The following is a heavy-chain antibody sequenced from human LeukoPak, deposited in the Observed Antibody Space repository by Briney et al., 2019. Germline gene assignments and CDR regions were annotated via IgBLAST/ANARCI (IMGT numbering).Heavy chain of an antibody. CDR2: ISSGSSAI. V-gene: IGHV3-21*01. CDR3: ARGHTAVTRHFDF. Sequence: GGSLGLSCEASGFTFTTYSMTWVRQAPGKGLEWVSIISSGSSAIFSADALKGRFTISRDDAKNLLYLDMNSLRAEDTAVYYCARGHTAVTRHFDFWGQGTLVTVSS. CDR1: GFTFTTYS. J-gene: IGHJ4*02. D-gene: IGHD4-17*01.